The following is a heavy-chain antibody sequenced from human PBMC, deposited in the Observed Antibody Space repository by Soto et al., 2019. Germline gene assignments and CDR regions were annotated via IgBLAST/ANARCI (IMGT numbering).Heavy chain of an antibody. CDR1: GFTFNRYW. D-gene: IGHD3-22*01. CDR2: IKDDGSEK. V-gene: IGHV3-7*01. Sequence: LRLSCAASGFTFNRYWMNWVRQAPGKGLECVANIKDDGSEKHYVDSVKGRFTISRDNAKNSLYLQMNSLRAEDTAVYYCANSRYDSRGYYYWYFDYWGRGTLVTVSS. J-gene: IGHJ4*02. CDR3: ANSRYDSRGYYYWYFDY.